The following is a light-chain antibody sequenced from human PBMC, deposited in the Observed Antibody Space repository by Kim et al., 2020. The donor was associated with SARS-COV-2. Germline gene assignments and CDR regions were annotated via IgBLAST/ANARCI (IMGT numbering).Light chain of an antibody. CDR3: QQRENWPLT. CDR2: DAS. J-gene: IGKJ4*01. V-gene: IGKV3-11*01. Sequence: LSPGERATLSCRASQSVSTSVAWFQHKPGQAPRLLIHDASYRATGIPARFSGSGSGTDFTLTITGLQAEDFAVYYCQQRENWPLTFGGGTKVDIK. CDR1: QSVSTS.